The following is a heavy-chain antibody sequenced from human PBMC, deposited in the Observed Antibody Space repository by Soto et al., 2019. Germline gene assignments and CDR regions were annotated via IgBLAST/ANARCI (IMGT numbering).Heavy chain of an antibody. J-gene: IGHJ6*02. V-gene: IGHV1-69*13. CDR1: GGTFSSYA. Sequence: SVKVSCKASGGTFSSYAISWVRQAPGQGLEWMGGIIPIFGTANYAQKFQGRVTITADESTSTAYMELSSLRSEDTAVYYCARDYYDSSGYGGYYYYYGMDVWGQGTTVTVSS. D-gene: IGHD3-22*01. CDR2: IIPIFGTA. CDR3: ARDYYDSSGYGGYYYYYGMDV.